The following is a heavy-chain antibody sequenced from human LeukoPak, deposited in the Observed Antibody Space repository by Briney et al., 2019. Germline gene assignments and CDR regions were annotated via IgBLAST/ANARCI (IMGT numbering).Heavy chain of an antibody. CDR3: ARDRAAADP. Sequence: GSLRLSCAASGFTVSNYYMSWVRQAPGKGLEWVSDIYTDDRTYYADSVKGRFTISRDDSKNMLFLQMDSLRVEDTAVYYCARDRAAADPRGQGTLVTVSS. D-gene: IGHD6-13*01. V-gene: IGHV3-53*01. CDR1: GFTVSNYY. J-gene: IGHJ5*02. CDR2: IYTDDRT.